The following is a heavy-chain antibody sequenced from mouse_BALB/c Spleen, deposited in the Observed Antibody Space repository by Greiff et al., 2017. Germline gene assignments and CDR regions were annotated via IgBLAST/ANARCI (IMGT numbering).Heavy chain of an antibody. CDR3: ARSGWLLLFDY. CDR1: GYTFTNYW. V-gene: IGHV1-63*02. CDR2: IYPGGGYT. D-gene: IGHD2-3*01. Sequence: QVQLQQSGAELVRPGTSVKISCKASGYTFTNYWLGWVKQRPGHGLEWIGDIYPGGGYTNYNEKFKGKATLTADTSSSTAYMQLSSLTSEDSAVYFCARSGWLLLFDYWGQGTTLTVSS. J-gene: IGHJ2*01.